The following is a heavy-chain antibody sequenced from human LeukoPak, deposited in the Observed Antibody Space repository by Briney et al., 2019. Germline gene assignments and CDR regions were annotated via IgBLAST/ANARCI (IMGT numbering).Heavy chain of an antibody. V-gene: IGHV4-30-2*01. D-gene: IGHD3-22*01. J-gene: IGHJ1*01. CDR1: GGSIRSYY. CDR2: IYHSGST. CDR3: AGTYYYDSSGYPAAEYFQH. Sequence: SSETLSLTCTVSGGSIRSYYWSWIRQPPGKGLEWIGYIYHSGSTYYNPSLKSRVTISVDRSKNQFSLKLSSVTAADTAVYYCAGTYYYDSSGYPAAEYFQHWGQGTLVTVSS.